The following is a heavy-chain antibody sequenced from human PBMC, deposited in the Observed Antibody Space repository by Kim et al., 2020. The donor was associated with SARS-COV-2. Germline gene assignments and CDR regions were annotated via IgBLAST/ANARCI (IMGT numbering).Heavy chain of an antibody. CDR2: INPSGGST. J-gene: IGHJ4*02. CDR1: GYTFTSYY. D-gene: IGHD2-15*01. V-gene: IGHV1-46*01. CDR3: AGYFPLPGYCSVGSCYALGY. Sequence: ASVKVSCKASGYTFTSYYMHWVRQATGHGLGWMGIINPSGGSTSYAQKFQGRVTMTRDTSTSTVYMELSSLRSEDTAVYYFAGYFPLPGYCSVGSCYALGYWGQGTLVTIYS.